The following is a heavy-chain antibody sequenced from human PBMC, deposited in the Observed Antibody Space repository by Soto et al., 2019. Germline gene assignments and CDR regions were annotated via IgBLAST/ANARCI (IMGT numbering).Heavy chain of an antibody. CDR2: IKNKNDGGTI. Sequence: EVELVESGGGLVKPGGSLTLSCAASGFSFKNAWMNWVRQAPGKGLEWVGRIKNKNDGGTIDYAAFVKGRFTISRDASENTLYLHMNNLKTEDSAVYFCTGLWFGEIYNYWGQGTLVTVSP. D-gene: IGHD3-10*01. V-gene: IGHV3-15*07. CDR1: GFSFKNAW. J-gene: IGHJ4*01. CDR3: TGLWFGEIYNY.